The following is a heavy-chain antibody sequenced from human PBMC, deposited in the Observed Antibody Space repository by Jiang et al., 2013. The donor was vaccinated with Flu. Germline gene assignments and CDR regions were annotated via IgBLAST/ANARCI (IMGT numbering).Heavy chain of an antibody. D-gene: IGHD4-17*01. CDR3: ARDQPDYGADDAFDV. J-gene: IGHJ3*01. V-gene: IGHV4-59*01. CDR1: GFTFSSYW. Sequence: LSCAASGFTFSSYWMSWIRQAPGKGLEWIGYIHYSGSTNYNFSLKSRVSISKDKSKNQFSLKLNSVTAADTAVYYCARDQPDYGADDAFDVWGQGTMVTVSS. CDR2: IHYSGST.